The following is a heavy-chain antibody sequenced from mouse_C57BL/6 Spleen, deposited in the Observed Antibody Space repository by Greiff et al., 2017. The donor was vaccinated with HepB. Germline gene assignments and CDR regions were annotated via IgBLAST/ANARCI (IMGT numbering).Heavy chain of an antibody. V-gene: IGHV1-42*01. Sequence: VHVKQSGPELVKPGASVKISCKASGYSFTGYYMNWVKQSPEKSLEWIGEINPSTGGTTYNQKFKAKATLTVDKSSSTAYMQLKSLTSEDSAVYYCARSLYDGYYGWFAYWGQGTLVTVSA. J-gene: IGHJ3*01. CDR1: GYSFTGYY. CDR2: INPSTGGT. CDR3: ARSLYDGYYGWFAY. D-gene: IGHD2-3*01.